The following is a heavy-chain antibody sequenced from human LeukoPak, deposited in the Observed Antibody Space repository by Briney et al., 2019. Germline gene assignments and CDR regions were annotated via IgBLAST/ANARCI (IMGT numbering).Heavy chain of an antibody. V-gene: IGHV3-53*01. CDR2: IYSDNT. CDR3: ARRAGAYSHPYDY. Sequence: ETLSLTCAVYGGSFSGYYWSWVRQAPGKGLEWVSFIYSDNTHYSDSVKGRFTISRDNSKNTLYLQMNSLRAEDTVVYYCARRAGAYSHPYDYWGQGTLVTVSS. CDR1: GGSFSGYY. D-gene: IGHD4/OR15-4a*01. J-gene: IGHJ4*02.